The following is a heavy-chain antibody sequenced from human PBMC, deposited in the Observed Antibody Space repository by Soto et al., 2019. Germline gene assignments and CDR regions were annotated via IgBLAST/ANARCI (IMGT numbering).Heavy chain of an antibody. J-gene: IGHJ6*03. V-gene: IGHV4-31*03. CDR3: ARDGDYGSGSFAYYFYMDV. Sequence: TKSLTCTVADGNIIGGCDYWSWKKKHPGKGLEWIGYISYSGSTYYNPSLKSRVTISVDTSKNQFSLKLSSVTAADTAVYYCARDGDYGSGSFAYYFYMDVWGKGTTVTVSS. CDR1: DGNIIGGCDY. D-gene: IGHD3-10*01. CDR2: ISYSGST.